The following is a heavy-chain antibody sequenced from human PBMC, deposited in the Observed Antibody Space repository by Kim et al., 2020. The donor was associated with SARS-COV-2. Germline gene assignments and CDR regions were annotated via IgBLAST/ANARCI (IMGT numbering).Heavy chain of an antibody. CDR1: GGSISSYF. J-gene: IGHJ5*02. CDR3: ARQEYTVMVRGVVTWFDP. D-gene: IGHD3-10*01. V-gene: IGHV4-59*08. CDR2: IYKTGRT. Sequence: SETLSLTCSVSGGSISSYFWSWIRQPPGKGLEWIGYIYKTGRTNYNPSLKSRVTISIATSKNQFSLKVNSVTAADTAVYYCARQEYTVMVRGVVTWFDPWGQGAMITVSS.